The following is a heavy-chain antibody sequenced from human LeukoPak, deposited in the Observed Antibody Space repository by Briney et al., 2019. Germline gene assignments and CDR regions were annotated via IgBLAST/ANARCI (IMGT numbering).Heavy chain of an antibody. D-gene: IGHD3-3*01. Sequence: PGGSLRLSCVVSGFIFSRYGMHWVRQAPGKGLEWVAVIWHDGSSKYYADSVKGRFTISRDNSKNTLYLQMNSLRAEDTAVCYCARDEYYDFWSGYPGAHYGMDVWGQGTTVTVSS. CDR3: ARDEYYDFWSGYPGAHYGMDV. J-gene: IGHJ6*02. V-gene: IGHV3-33*01. CDR2: IWHDGSSK. CDR1: GFIFSRYG.